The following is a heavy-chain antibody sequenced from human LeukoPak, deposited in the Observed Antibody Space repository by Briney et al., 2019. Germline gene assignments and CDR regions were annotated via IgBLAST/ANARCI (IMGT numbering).Heavy chain of an antibody. J-gene: IGHJ4*02. CDR2: ITSGGDYI. CDR1: GFTFNTFN. Sequence: GGSLRLSCAASGFTFNTFNMNWVRQAPGKGLEWVSTITSGGDYIYYADSVKGRFTTSRDNAKNSLSLQLNSLRVEDTAVYYCARGHYDVLAASYKWTPDYWGQGTLVTVSS. CDR3: ARGHYDVLAASYKWTPDY. V-gene: IGHV3-21*01. D-gene: IGHD3-9*01.